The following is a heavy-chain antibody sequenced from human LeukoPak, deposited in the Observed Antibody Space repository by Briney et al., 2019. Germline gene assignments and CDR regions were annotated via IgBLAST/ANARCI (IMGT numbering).Heavy chain of an antibody. J-gene: IGHJ6*02. CDR2: ISSDGSKI. V-gene: IGHV3-30*04. CDR1: GFTFSGYA. CDR3: AGDRGSLYSYCLDV. D-gene: IGHD3-10*01. Sequence: GGSLRLSCAASGFTFSGYAMHWVRQTPGKGLEWVAIISSDGSKIYYADSVKGRFTISRDNSKNALYLQMNSLRAEDTAVYYCAGDRGSLYSYCLDVWGQGTTVTVYS.